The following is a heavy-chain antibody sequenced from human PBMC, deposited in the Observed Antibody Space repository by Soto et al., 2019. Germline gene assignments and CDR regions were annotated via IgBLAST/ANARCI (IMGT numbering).Heavy chain of an antibody. D-gene: IGHD1-1*01. J-gene: IGHJ6*01. V-gene: IGHV3-33*01. CDR3: ARWWNDEEWVETMDV. Sequence: QVQLVESGGAVVQPGRSLRLSCGASGFIFSEYGMHWVRQAPGKGLEWVAVIYYDGSNEHYSESVRGRFTISRDHSKNMLYLKMNSLRAEDTAIYYCARWWNDEEWVETMDVWGQGTTVTVSS. CDR1: GFIFSEYG. CDR2: IYYDGSNE.